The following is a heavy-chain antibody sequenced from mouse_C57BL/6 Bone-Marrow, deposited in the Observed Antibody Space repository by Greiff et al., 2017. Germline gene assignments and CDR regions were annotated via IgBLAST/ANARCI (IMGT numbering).Heavy chain of an antibody. CDR1: GYAFTNYL. J-gene: IGHJ3*01. CDR3: ARSLYDYDSWFAY. V-gene: IGHV1-54*01. CDR2: ITPGRGGT. Sequence: HVQLKESGAELVRPGTSVKVSCKASGYAFTNYLIEWVKQRPGQGLEWIGVITPGRGGTNYNEKFKGKATLTADNSSSTAYMQLSSLTYEDSAVYFCARSLYDYDSWFAYWGQGTLVTVSA. D-gene: IGHD2-4*01.